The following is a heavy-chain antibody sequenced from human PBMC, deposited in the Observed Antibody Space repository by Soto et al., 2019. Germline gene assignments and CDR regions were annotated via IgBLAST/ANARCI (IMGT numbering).Heavy chain of an antibody. CDR2: IYRTGST. J-gene: IGHJ4*02. V-gene: IGHV4-4*02. CDR1: GFTFSGYW. Sequence: PGGSLRLSCAASGFTFSGYWMHWVRQPPGQGLEWIGEIYRTGSTNYNPSLKSRVTVSLDKSENQFSLKVTSLTAADTAVYYCASRDPGTSVDYWGQGTLVTVSS. D-gene: IGHD1-7*01. CDR3: ASRDPGTSVDY.